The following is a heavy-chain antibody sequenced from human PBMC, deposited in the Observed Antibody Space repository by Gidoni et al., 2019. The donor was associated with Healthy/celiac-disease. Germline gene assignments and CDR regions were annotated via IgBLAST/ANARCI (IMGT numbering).Heavy chain of an antibody. CDR1: GFTFSSYG. Sequence: QVQLVESGGGVVQPGRSLRLSCAASGFTFSSYGMHWVRQAPGKGLEWVAVIWYDGSNKYYADSVKGRFTISRDNSKNTLYLQMNSLRAEDTAVYYCARESGGYSYGGDAFDIWGQGTMVTVSS. CDR3: ARESGGYSYGGDAFDI. CDR2: IWYDGSNK. D-gene: IGHD5-18*01. J-gene: IGHJ3*02. V-gene: IGHV3-33*01.